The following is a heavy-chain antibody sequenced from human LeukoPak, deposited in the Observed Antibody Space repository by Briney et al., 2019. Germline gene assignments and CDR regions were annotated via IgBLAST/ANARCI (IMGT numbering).Heavy chain of an antibody. D-gene: IGHD6-13*01. V-gene: IGHV3-15*01. CDR2: IKSKTDGGTT. J-gene: IGHJ4*02. CDR1: GFTFSNAW. CDR3: TTDSSSWLGVFDY. Sequence: GGSLRLSCAASGFTFSNAWMSWVRQAPGKGLEWVGRIKSKTDGGTTDYAAPVKGIFTISRDDSKNTLYLQMNSLKTEDTAVYYCTTDSSSWLGVFDYWGQGTLVTVSS.